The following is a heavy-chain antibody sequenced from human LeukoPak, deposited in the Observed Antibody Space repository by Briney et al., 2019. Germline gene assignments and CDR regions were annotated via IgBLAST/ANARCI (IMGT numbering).Heavy chain of an antibody. CDR1: GGSISSSSYY. CDR2: IYYSGST. CDR3: ARGGYDFWSGSKNWFDP. Sequence: SETLSLTCTVSGGSISSSSYYWGWIRQPPGKGLEWIGSIYYSGSTNYNPSLKSRVTISVDTSKNQFSLKLSSVTAADTAVYYCARGGYDFWSGSKNWFDPWGQGTLVTVSS. J-gene: IGHJ5*02. V-gene: IGHV4-39*07. D-gene: IGHD3-3*01.